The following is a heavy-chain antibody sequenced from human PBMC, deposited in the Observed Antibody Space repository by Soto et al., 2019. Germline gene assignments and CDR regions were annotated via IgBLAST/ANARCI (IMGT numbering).Heavy chain of an antibody. J-gene: IGHJ4*02. CDR1: GFAFTNYG. D-gene: IGHD3-16*01. V-gene: IGHV3-30*03. CDR3: ARDVAMPTGFGLGY. Sequence: QVQVVEYGGNIVQPGTSLRLSCAASGFAFTNYGIHWVRQAPGKGLEWVAHISNDGSKKFYADSVKGRFTISRDNSENTVYLQMTSLRPDDTAVFYCARDVAMPTGFGLGYWCQGTLVTVSS. CDR2: ISNDGSKK.